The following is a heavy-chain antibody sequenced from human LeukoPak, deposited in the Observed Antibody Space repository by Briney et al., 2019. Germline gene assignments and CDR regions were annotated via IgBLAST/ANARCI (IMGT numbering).Heavy chain of an antibody. Sequence: ASVKVSCKASGYTFTGYYMHWLRQAPGQGLEWMGWINPNSGGTNYAQKFQGRVTMTRDTSISTAYMELSSLRSEDTAVYYCARALCGGDCYSKLRTEYFQHWGQGTLVTVSS. V-gene: IGHV1-2*02. J-gene: IGHJ1*01. CDR1: GYTFTGYY. CDR3: ARALCGGDCYSKLRTEYFQH. CDR2: INPNSGGT. D-gene: IGHD2-21*02.